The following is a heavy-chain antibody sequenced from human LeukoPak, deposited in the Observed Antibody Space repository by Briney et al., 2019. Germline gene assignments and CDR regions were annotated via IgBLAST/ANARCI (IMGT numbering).Heavy chain of an antibody. CDR3: PNRPLSTQDAY. J-gene: IGHJ4*02. Sequence: GGSLRLSCAASGFTFNSYVMSWVRQTPGKGLDWVSGISGRGDKTYYADSVKGRFTISRDNSKNTLYLQLNSLRAGDTAMYYCPNRPLSTQDAYWGRGTLVTVSS. CDR1: GFTFNSYV. CDR2: ISGRGDKT. D-gene: IGHD5-24*01. V-gene: IGHV3-23*01.